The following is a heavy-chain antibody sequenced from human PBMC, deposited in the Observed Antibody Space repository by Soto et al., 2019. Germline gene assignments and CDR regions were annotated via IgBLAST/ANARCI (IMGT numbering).Heavy chain of an antibody. CDR3: ASSQRGSYFDY. Sequence: SESLSLTCTVSGGSISSCSYYWGWIRQPPGKWLEWIGNVFYSGSTYYNPSLKSRVTMSVDTSKNQFSLKLSSVTAADTAVYYRASSQRGSYFDYWGQGTLVTVSS. D-gene: IGHD5-12*01. CDR2: VFYSGST. J-gene: IGHJ4*02. V-gene: IGHV4-39*01. CDR1: GGSISSCSYY.